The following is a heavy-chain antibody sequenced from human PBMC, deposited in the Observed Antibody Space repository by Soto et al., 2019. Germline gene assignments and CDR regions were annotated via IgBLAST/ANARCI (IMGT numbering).Heavy chain of an antibody. CDR1: GGSISSGNYY. D-gene: IGHD5-12*01. Sequence: SETLSLTCNVSGGSISSGNYYWSWVRQRPGKGLEWIGYIYYSGNTYYNPSLKSRVTISIDTSKNQFSLKLTSVTAADTAVYFCARDQYNGYQLHYWGQGTLVTVSS. J-gene: IGHJ4*02. CDR3: ARDQYNGYQLHY. V-gene: IGHV4-31*03. CDR2: IYYSGNT.